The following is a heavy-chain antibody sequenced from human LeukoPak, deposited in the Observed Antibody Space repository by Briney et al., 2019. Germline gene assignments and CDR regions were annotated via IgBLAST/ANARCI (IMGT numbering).Heavy chain of an antibody. Sequence: SETLSLTCAVYGGSFSGYYWSWIRQPPGKGLEWIGEINHSGSTNYNPSLKSRVTISVDTSKNQFSLKLGSVTAADTAVYYCARGTRWLRFPHYWGQGTLVTVSS. CDR1: GGSFSGYY. CDR3: ARGTRWLRFPHY. CDR2: INHSGST. D-gene: IGHD5-12*01. J-gene: IGHJ4*02. V-gene: IGHV4-34*01.